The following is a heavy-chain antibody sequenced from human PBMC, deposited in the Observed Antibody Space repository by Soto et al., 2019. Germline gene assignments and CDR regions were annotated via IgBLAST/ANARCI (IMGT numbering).Heavy chain of an antibody. CDR3: AKDQGLSLDYYYYYYMDV. CDR1: GFTFSSAW. V-gene: IGHV3-23*01. D-gene: IGHD3-16*02. CDR2: ISGSGGST. J-gene: IGHJ6*03. Sequence: GGSLRLSCAASGFTFSSAWMNWVRQAPGKGLEWVSAISGSGGSTYYADSVKGRFTISRDNSKNTLYLQMNSLRAEDTAVYYCAKDQGLSLDYYYYYYMDVWGKGTTVTVSS.